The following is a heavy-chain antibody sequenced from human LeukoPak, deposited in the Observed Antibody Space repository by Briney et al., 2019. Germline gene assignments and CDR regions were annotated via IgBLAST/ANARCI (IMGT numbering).Heavy chain of an antibody. CDR1: GGTFSSYA. D-gene: IGHD3-9*01. Sequence: GSSVKVSCKASGGTFSSYAISWVRQAPGQGLEWMGGIIPIFGTANYAQKFQGRVAITADKSTSTAYMELSSLRSEDTAVYYCARDSETGYSPYFDYWGQGTLVTVSS. J-gene: IGHJ4*02. CDR2: IIPIFGTA. V-gene: IGHV1-69*06. CDR3: ARDSETGYSPYFDY.